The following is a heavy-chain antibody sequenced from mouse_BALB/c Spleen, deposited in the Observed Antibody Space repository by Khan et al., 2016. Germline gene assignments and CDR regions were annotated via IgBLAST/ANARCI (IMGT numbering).Heavy chain of an antibody. Sequence: EVQLQESGPDLVKPSQSLSLTCTVTGYSIPSHYSWHWIRHFPGNKLEWMGYIHYSGSTNYNPSLKSRISITRDTSKNQFFLQLNSVTTEDTATYYCATGTSGYWYSFDYWGQGTTLTVSS. J-gene: IGHJ2*01. D-gene: IGHD3-1*01. CDR3: ATGTSGYWYSFDY. CDR2: IHYSGST. CDR1: GYSIPSHYS. V-gene: IGHV3-1*02.